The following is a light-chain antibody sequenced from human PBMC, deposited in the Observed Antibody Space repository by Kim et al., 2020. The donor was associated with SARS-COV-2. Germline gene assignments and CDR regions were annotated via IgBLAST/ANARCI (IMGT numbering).Light chain of an antibody. CDR3: QQYGSSRLT. V-gene: IGKV3D-20*01. Sequence: EIVLTQSPATLSLSPGEGATLSCGASQSVSSSYLAWYQQKPGLAPRLLIYDASSRATGIPDRFSGSGSGTDFTLTISRLEPEDFAVYYCQQYGSSRLTFGGGTKVDIK. CDR1: QSVSSSY. J-gene: IGKJ4*01. CDR2: DAS.